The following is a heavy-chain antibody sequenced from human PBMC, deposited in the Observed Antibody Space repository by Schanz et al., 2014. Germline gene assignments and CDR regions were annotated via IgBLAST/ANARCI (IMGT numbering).Heavy chain of an antibody. CDR2: IGDDGADK. Sequence: VQLVESGGGLVQPGGSVRLSCGASGFSFSTHWMAWVRQAPGKGLEWVANIGDDGADKYYLDSVRGRFTISRDNTKNFLHLEMNNLRAEDTAVYYCARDSGSHYLVDYWGQGTLVTVSS. CDR3: ARDSGSHYLVDY. J-gene: IGHJ4*02. CDR1: GFSFSTHW. V-gene: IGHV3-7*01. D-gene: IGHD1-26*01.